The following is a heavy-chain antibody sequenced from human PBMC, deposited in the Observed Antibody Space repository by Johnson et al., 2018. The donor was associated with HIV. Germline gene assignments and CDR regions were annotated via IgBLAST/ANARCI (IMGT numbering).Heavy chain of an antibody. D-gene: IGHD3-22*01. Sequence: QMQLVESGGGVVQPGRSLRLSCAASGFTFSRYPMHWIRQAPGEGLEWVALISDDGSSRYYADSVKGRFTISRDNSKNTLYLQLNSLRAEDTAVYYCAREREDSSGYYYHDAFDIGGQGTMVTVSS. V-gene: IGHV3-30-3*01. J-gene: IGHJ3*02. CDR1: GFTFSRYP. CDR2: ISDDGSSR. CDR3: AREREDSSGYYYHDAFDI.